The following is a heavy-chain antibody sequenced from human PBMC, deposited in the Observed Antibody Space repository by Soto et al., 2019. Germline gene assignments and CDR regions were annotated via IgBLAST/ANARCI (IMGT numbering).Heavy chain of an antibody. J-gene: IGHJ5*02. CDR2: ISGSGANT. D-gene: IGHD3-3*01. CDR1: GFTFSSYG. Sequence: SLRLSCAASGFTFSSYGMHWVRQAPGKGLEWVSAISGSGANTYYADSVKGRFTISRDNSKNMLYLQMNSLRDEDTAVYYCANGRFLEWLLPDNWFDPWGQGTLVTVSS. CDR3: ANGRFLEWLLPDNWFDP. V-gene: IGHV3-23*01.